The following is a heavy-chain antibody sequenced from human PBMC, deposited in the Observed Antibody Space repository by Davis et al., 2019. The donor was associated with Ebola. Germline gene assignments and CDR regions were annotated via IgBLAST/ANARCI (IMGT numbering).Heavy chain of an antibody. Sequence: AASVKVSCKASGGTFSSYGISWVRQAPGQGLEWMGWISAYNGNTNYAQKLQGRVTMTTDTSTSTAYMELRSLRSDDTAVYYCARVDGNWNYFVYWGQGTLVTVSS. V-gene: IGHV1-18*01. CDR2: ISAYNGNT. CDR1: GGTFSSYG. CDR3: ARVDGNWNYFVY. J-gene: IGHJ4*02. D-gene: IGHD1-1*01.